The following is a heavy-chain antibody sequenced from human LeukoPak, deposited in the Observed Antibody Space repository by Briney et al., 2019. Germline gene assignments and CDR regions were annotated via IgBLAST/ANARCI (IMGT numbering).Heavy chain of an antibody. CDR1: GGSFSGYY. V-gene: IGHV4-34*01. D-gene: IGHD3-22*01. CDR2: INHSGST. Sequence: SETLSLTCAVYGGSFSGYYWSWIRQPTGKGLEWIGEINHSGSTNYNPSLKSRVTISLDTSKNQFSLMLSSVTAADTAVYYCARGAQYYYDSSGYYFYFDYWGQGTLVTVSS. CDR3: ARGAQYYYDSSGYYFYFDY. J-gene: IGHJ4*02.